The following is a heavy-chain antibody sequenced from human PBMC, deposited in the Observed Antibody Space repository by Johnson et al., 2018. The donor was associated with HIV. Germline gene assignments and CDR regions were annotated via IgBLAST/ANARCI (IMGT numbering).Heavy chain of an antibody. J-gene: IGHJ3*02. CDR1: GFTFSSYG. CDR3: AKARSGGPGAFDI. V-gene: IGHV3-30*02. Sequence: QVQLVESGGGVVQPGGSLRLSCAASGFTFSSYGMHWVRQAPDKGLAWVAFIRYDESNKYYADSVKGRFNISRYNYKNTLYLQMNSLRAEDTAVYCCAKARSGGPGAFDIWGQGTMVTVSS. CDR2: IRYDESNK. D-gene: IGHD6-19*01.